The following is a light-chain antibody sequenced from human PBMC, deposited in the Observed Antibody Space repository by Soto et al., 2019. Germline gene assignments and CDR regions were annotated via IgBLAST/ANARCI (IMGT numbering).Light chain of an antibody. J-gene: IGKJ1*01. CDR3: QQYDGYPWT. V-gene: IGKV1-5*03. CDR1: QSIRSW. Sequence: DIQMTQSPSTLSASVGDRVTITCQASQSIRSWLAWYQQKPGKAPNLLIYKASTLESGVSSRFSGSGSGTEFTLTISSLQPDDFATYYCQQYDGYPWTFGQGTKVEIK. CDR2: KAS.